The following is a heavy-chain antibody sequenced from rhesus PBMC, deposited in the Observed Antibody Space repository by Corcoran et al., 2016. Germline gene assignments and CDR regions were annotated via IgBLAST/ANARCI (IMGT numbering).Heavy chain of an antibody. V-gene: IGHV4-76*01. D-gene: IGHD3-16*01. Sequence: QVQLQESGPGVVKPSETLSLTCAVSGYSISSGYDWSWIRQPPGKGLEGIGYIYGSSGSTNYNPSLKNRVTISKDTSKNQFSLKLSSVTAADTAVYYCARLVITTLDYWGQGVLVTVSS. CDR2: IYGSSGST. CDR3: ARLVITTLDY. CDR1: GYSISSGYD. J-gene: IGHJ4*01.